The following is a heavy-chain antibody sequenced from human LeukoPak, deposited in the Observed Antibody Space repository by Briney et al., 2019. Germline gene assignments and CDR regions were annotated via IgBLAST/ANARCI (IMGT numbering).Heavy chain of an antibody. CDR3: ARGAPLNGYNFAIEDY. CDR2: ISYDGSNK. Sequence: GGSLRLSCAASGFTFSSYAMHWVRQAPGKGLEWVAVISYDGSNKYYADSVKGRFTISRDNSKNTLYLQMNSLRAEDTAVYYCARGAPLNGYNFAIEDYWGQGTLVTVSS. D-gene: IGHD5-24*01. CDR1: GFTFSSYA. J-gene: IGHJ4*02. V-gene: IGHV3-30-3*01.